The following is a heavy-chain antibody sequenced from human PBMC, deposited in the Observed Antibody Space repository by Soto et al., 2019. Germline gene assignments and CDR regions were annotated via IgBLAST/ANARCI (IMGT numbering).Heavy chain of an antibody. CDR2: ISSSSSYI. D-gene: IGHD3-9*01. J-gene: IGHJ6*03. CDR3: ARDGDDILTEMSYYYYYYMDV. Sequence: GGSLRLSCAASGFTFSSYSMNWVRQAPGKGLEWVSSISSSSSYIYYADSVKGRFTISRDNAKNSLYLQMNSLRAEDTAVYYCARDGDDILTEMSYYYYYYMDVWGKGTTVTVSS. V-gene: IGHV3-21*01. CDR1: GFTFSSYS.